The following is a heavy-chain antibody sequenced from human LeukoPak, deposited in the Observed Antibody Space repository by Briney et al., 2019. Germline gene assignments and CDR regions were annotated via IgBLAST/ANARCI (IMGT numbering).Heavy chain of an antibody. CDR3: ARDFPNDYGPS. Sequence: SETLSLTCAVYGGSFSGYYWSWIRQPPGKGLEWIGEINHSGSTNYNPSLKSRVTISVDTSKNQFSLKLSSVTAADTAVYYCARDFPNDYGPSWGQGTLVTVSS. CDR1: GGSFSGYY. V-gene: IGHV4-34*01. J-gene: IGHJ5*02. CDR2: INHSGST. D-gene: IGHD4-17*01.